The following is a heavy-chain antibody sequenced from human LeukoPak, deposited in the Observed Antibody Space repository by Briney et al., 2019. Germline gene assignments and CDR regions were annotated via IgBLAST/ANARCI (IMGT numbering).Heavy chain of an antibody. CDR1: GFTFSSYA. Sequence: PGGSLRLSCAASGFTFSSYAMSWVRQAPGKGLEWVSAISGSGGSTYYADSVEGRFTISRDNSKNTLYLQMNSLRAEDTAVYYCATKNDYGDYPYSWGQGTLVTVSS. CDR2: ISGSGGST. D-gene: IGHD4-17*01. CDR3: ATKNDYGDYPYS. J-gene: IGHJ4*02. V-gene: IGHV3-23*01.